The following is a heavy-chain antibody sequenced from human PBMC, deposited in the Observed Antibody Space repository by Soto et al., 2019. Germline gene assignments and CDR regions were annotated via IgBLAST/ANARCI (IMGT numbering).Heavy chain of an antibody. CDR1: GFTFSSYG. Sequence: PGGSLRLSCASSGFTFSSYGMHWVRQAPGKGLEWVAVISYDGSNKYYADSVKGRFTISRDNSKNTLYLQMNSLRAEDTAVYYCARDRLAAAGTWRDYYYYYYMDVWGKGTTVTVSS. D-gene: IGHD6-13*01. CDR3: ARDRLAAAGTWRDYYYYYYMDV. V-gene: IGHV3-30*03. CDR2: ISYDGSNK. J-gene: IGHJ6*03.